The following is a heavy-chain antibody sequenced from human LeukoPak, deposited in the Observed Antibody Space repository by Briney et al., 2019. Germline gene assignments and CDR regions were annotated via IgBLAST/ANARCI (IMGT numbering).Heavy chain of an antibody. CDR2: ISGSGGST. CDR3: AKGYDSSGYYLYYFDY. J-gene: IGHJ4*02. V-gene: IGHV3-23*01. CDR1: GFPFSSYW. D-gene: IGHD3-22*01. Sequence: GGSLRLSCVASGFPFSSYWMTWVRQAPGKGLEWVSAISGSGGSTYYADSVKGRFTISRDNSKNTLYLQMNSLRAEDTAVYYCAKGYDSSGYYLYYFDYWGQGTLVTVSS.